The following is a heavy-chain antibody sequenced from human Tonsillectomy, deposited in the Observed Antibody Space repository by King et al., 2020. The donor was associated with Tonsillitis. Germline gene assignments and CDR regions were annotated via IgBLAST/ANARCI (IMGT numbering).Heavy chain of an antibody. J-gene: IGHJ5*02. CDR1: GFTFSTYP. CDR2: ISYDGGSK. CDR3: ARGAIIGGTYWFDP. V-gene: IGHV3-30*04. Sequence: VQLVESGGGVVQPGRSLRLSCAPSGFTFSTYPMLWVRQAPGKGLEWVAVISYDGGSKYYADSVQARFTISRDNSENMLYLQMNSLRPEDTAVYYCARGAIIGGTYWFDPWGQGTLVTVSS. D-gene: IGHD1-20*01.